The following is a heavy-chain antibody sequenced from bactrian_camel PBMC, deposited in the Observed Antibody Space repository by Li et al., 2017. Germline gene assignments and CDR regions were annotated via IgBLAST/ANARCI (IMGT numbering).Heavy chain of an antibody. J-gene: IGHJ4*01. D-gene: IGHD7*01. V-gene: IGHV3S40*01. CDR2: IRTDGSRT. Sequence: DVQLVESGGGLVQPGGSLRLSCAASGFTFRNYDMSWVRQAPGKGLEWVSTIRTDGSRTYYADSVKGRFTVSRDDAKNTVYLQMNSLKSEDTALYYCATDPGPWCGQGTQVTVS. CDR1: GFTFRNYD.